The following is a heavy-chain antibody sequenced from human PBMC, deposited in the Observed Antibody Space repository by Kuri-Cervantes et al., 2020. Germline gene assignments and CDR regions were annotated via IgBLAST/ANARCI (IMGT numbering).Heavy chain of an antibody. CDR3: ARDKPEYYYDPYGHAFDI. CDR2: ISAYNGNT. CDR1: GYTFTYRY. Sequence: ASVKVSCKASGYTFTYRYLHWVRQAPGQGLEWMGWISAYNGNTNYAQKLQGRVTMTTDTSTSTAYMELRSLRSDDTAVYYCARDKPEYYYDPYGHAFDIWGQGTMVTVSS. V-gene: IGHV1-18*04. J-gene: IGHJ3*02. D-gene: IGHD3-22*01.